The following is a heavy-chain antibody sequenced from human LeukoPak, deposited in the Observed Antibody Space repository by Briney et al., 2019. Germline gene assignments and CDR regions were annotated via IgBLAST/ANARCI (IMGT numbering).Heavy chain of an antibody. J-gene: IGHJ6*04. CDR2: ISAYNDNT. CDR3: ARARVQLELYYYGMDV. V-gene: IGHV1-18*04. CDR1: GYTFTSYG. D-gene: IGHD1-1*01. Sequence: ASVKVSCKASGYTFTSYGISWVRQAPGQGLEWMGWISAYNDNTNYAQKLQGRVTMTTDTSTSTAYMELRSLRSDDTAVYYCARARVQLELYYYGMDVWGKGTTVTVSS.